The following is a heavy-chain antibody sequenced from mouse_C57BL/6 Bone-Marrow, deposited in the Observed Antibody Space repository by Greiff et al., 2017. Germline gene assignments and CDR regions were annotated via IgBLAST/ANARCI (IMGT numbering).Heavy chain of an antibody. J-gene: IGHJ4*01. D-gene: IGHD3-2*02. CDR2: IRNKANNHAT. CDR3: TRCSGTYAMDY. V-gene: IGHV6-6*01. Sequence: EVQVVESGGGLVQPGGSMKLSCAASGFTFSDAWMDWVRQSPEKGLEWVAEIRNKANNHATYYAESVKGRFTISRDDPKSSGYLQLNSLRAVDTGIYYFTRCSGTYAMDYWGQGTSVTVSS. CDR1: GFTFSDAW.